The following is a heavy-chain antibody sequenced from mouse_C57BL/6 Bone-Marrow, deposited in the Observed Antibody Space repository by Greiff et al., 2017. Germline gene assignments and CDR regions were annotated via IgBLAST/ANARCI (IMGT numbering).Heavy chain of an antibody. D-gene: IGHD1-1*01. Sequence: QVQLQQPGAELVRPGTSVKLSCKASGYTFTSYWMHWVQQRPGQGLEWIGVIDPSDSYTNYNQKFKGKAPLTVDTSSSTAYMQLSSLTSEDSAVYYCARPCGSSFDYWGQGTTLTVSS. CDR2: IDPSDSYT. CDR3: ARPCGSSFDY. CDR1: GYTFTSYW. V-gene: IGHV1-59*01. J-gene: IGHJ2*01.